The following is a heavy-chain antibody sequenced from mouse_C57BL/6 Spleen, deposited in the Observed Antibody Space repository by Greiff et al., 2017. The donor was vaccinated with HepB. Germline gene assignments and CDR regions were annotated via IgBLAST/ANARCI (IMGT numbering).Heavy chain of an antibody. V-gene: IGHV5-6*02. CDR1: GFTFSSYG. CDR3: ARRGYGPDGYFDV. D-gene: IGHD1-1*02. J-gene: IGHJ1*03. CDR2: ISSGGSYT. Sequence: EVKLVESGGDLVKPGGSLKLSCAASGFTFSSYGMSWVRQTPDKRLEWVATISSGGSYTYYPDSVKGRFTISRDNAKNTLYLQMSSLKSEDTAMYYCARRGYGPDGYFDVWGTGTTVTVSS.